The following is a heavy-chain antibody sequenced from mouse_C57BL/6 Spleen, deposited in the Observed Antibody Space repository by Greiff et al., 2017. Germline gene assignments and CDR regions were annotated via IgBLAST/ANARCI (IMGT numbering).Heavy chain of an antibody. Sequence: VQLQQPGAELVRPGSSVKLSCKASGYTFTSYWMHWVKQRPIQGLEWIGNIDPSDSETHYNQKFKDKATLTVDKSSSTAYMQLSSLTSEDSAVYYCARGGDYYGSRGYFGVWGTGTTVTVSS. D-gene: IGHD1-1*01. CDR1: GYTFTSYW. V-gene: IGHV1-52*01. CDR2: IDPSDSET. J-gene: IGHJ1*03. CDR3: ARGGDYYGSRGYFGV.